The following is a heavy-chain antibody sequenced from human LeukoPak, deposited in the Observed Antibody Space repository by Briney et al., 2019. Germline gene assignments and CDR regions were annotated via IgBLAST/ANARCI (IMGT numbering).Heavy chain of an antibody. D-gene: IGHD6-13*01. CDR2: INSDGSST. J-gene: IGHJ4*02. CDR1: GFTFSSYW. Sequence: GGSLRLSCAASGFTFSSYWMHWVRQAPGKGLVWVSRINSDGSSTSFAGSVKGRFTISRDNAKNTLYMQMNSLRAEDTVVYYCATSHSSSWLSYWGQGTLVTVSS. V-gene: IGHV3-74*01. CDR3: ATSHSSSWLSY.